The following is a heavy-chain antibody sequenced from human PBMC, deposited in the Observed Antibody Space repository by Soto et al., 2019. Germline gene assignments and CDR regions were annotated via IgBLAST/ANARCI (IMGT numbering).Heavy chain of an antibody. CDR2: MNPNSGNT. D-gene: IGHD3-10*01. J-gene: IGHJ4*02. Sequence: QVQLVQSGAEVKKPGASVKVSCKASGYTFTSYDINWVRQATGQGLEWMGWMNPNSGNTGYAQKFQGRVTMTRNTSISTAYMELSSLRSEDTAVYYCARVPRGLLWFGESNDYWGQGTLVTVSS. CDR3: ARVPRGLLWFGESNDY. V-gene: IGHV1-8*01. CDR1: GYTFTSYD.